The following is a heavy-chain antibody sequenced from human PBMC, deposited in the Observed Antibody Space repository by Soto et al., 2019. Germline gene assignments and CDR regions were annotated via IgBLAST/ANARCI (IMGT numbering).Heavy chain of an antibody. CDR1: GGSFSGYY. Sequence: QVQLQQWGAGLLKPSETLSLTCAVYGGSFSGYYWSWIRQPPGKGLEWIGEINHSGSTNYNPSLKSRVTISVDTSKTQFSLKLSSVTAADTAVYYCARGRINSRRYSSGLGLTYYFDYWGQGTLVTVSS. D-gene: IGHD6-19*01. J-gene: IGHJ4*02. CDR3: ARGRINSRRYSSGLGLTYYFDY. V-gene: IGHV4-34*01. CDR2: INHSGST.